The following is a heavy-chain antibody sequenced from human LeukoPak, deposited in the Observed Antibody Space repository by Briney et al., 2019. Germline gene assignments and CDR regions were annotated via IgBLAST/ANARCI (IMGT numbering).Heavy chain of an antibody. D-gene: IGHD3-10*01. CDR2: IRYDGSNK. J-gene: IGHJ4*02. V-gene: IGHV3-30*02. CDR1: GFTFSSYG. CDR3: AKDPGNYYGSGSYFDY. Sequence: GGSLRLSCAASGFTFSSYGMHWVRQAPGKGLEWVAFIRYDGSNKYYADSVKGRFTVSRDNSKNTLYLQMNSLRAEDTAVYYCAKDPGNYYGSGSYFDYWGQGTLVTVSS.